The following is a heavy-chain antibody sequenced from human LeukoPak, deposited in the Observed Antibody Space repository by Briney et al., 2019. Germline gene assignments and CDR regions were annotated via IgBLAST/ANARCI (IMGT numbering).Heavy chain of an antibody. CDR2: ISYDGSNK. Sequence: GRSLRLSCAASGFTFSSYGMHWVRQAPGKGLEWGAVISYDGSNKYYADSVKGRFTISRDNSKNTLYLQMNSLRAEDTAVYYCATPPITMVRGVIHSPFFFDYWGQGTLVTVSS. V-gene: IGHV3-30*03. CDR3: ATPPITMVRGVIHSPFFFDY. J-gene: IGHJ4*02. CDR1: GFTFSSYG. D-gene: IGHD3-10*01.